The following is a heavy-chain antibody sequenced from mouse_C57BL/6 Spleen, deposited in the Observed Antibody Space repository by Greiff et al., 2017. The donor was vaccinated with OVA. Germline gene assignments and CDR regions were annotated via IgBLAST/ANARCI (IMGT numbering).Heavy chain of an antibody. V-gene: IGHV5-16*01. CDR3: ARAYYSNFAMDY. CDR1: GFTFSDYY. CDR2: INYDGSST. Sequence: EVHLVESEGGLVQPGSSMKLSCTASGFTFSDYYMAWVRQVPEKGLEWVANINYDGSSTYYLDSLKSRFIISRDNAKNILYLQMSSLKSEDTATYYCARAYYSNFAMDYWGQGTSVTVSS. J-gene: IGHJ4*01. D-gene: IGHD2-5*01.